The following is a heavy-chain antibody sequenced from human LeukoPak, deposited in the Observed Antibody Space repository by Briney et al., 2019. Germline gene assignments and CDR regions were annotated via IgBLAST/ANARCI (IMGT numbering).Heavy chain of an antibody. V-gene: IGHV3-20*04. CDR2: ISWNGRNT. CDR3: ARRETYYDFWSGYYTPDFDY. Sequence: GGSLRLSCAASGFTFSSYGMSWVRQAPGKGLEWVSGISWNGRNTAYAESLKGRFTISRDNAKNSLYLQMNSLRAEDTAVYYCARRETYYDFWSGYYTPDFDYWGQGTLVTVSS. CDR1: GFTFSSYG. J-gene: IGHJ4*02. D-gene: IGHD3-3*01.